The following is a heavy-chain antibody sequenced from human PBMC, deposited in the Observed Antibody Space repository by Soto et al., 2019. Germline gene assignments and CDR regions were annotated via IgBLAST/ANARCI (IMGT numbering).Heavy chain of an antibody. V-gene: IGHV3-21*01. CDR2: ISSSSTYI. D-gene: IGHD6-6*01. J-gene: IGHJ4*02. CDR1: GFTFSSYS. CDR3: ARDQSSSSHEVYY. Sequence: GGSLRLSCAASGFTFSSYSMNWVRQAPGKGLEWVSSISSSSTYINYADSVKGRFTISRDNAKNSLSLQINSLRAEDTAVYYCARDQSSSSHEVYYWGQGTLVTVSS.